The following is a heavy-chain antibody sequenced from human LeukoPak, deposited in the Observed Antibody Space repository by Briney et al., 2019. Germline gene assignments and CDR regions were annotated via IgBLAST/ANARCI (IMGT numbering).Heavy chain of an antibody. CDR2: IYYSGST. D-gene: IGHD3-22*01. Sequence: PSETLSLTCTVSGGSISSGGYYWSWIRQHPGKGLEWIGYIYYSGSTYYNPSLKSRVTISVDTSKNQFSLKLSSVTAADTAVYYCANTYDSSGYCSYWGQGTLVTVSS. V-gene: IGHV4-31*03. J-gene: IGHJ4*02. CDR3: ANTYDSSGYCSY. CDR1: GGSISSGGYY.